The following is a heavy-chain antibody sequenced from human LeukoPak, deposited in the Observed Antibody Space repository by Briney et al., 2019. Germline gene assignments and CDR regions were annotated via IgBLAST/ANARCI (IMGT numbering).Heavy chain of an antibody. CDR1: GGTFSSYA. CDR2: LIPIFGTA. J-gene: IGHJ6*02. V-gene: IGHV1-69*13. Sequence: GASVKVSCKASGGTFSSYAISWVRQAPGQGLEWMGGLIPIFGTANYAQKFQGRVTITADESTSTAYMELSSLRSEDTAVYYCARSRNPIRSHYYYYYGMDVWGQGTTVTVSS. CDR3: ARSRNPIRSHYYYYYGMDV.